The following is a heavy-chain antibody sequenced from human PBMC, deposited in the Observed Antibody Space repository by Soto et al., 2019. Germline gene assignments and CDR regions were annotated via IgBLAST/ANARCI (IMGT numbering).Heavy chain of an antibody. CDR1: CGSIIRSDFY. V-gene: IGHV4-30-4*01. Sequence: SEILSLTCTFSCGSIIRSDFYWSWIRQPPGKGLEWIGYIYYSGSTYYNPSLKSRVTISVDTSKNQFSLKLSSVTAADTAVYYCASAPAYSGNYCWFDPWGQGTLVTVSS. CDR2: IYYSGST. D-gene: IGHD4-4*01. CDR3: ASAPAYSGNYCWFDP. J-gene: IGHJ5*02.